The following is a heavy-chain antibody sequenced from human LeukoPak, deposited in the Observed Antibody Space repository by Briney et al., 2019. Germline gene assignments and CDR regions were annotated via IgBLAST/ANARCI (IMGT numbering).Heavy chain of an antibody. J-gene: IGHJ4*02. CDR3: ARVGESYYYDSSGYYTSYYVDY. CDR1: GFTFSSYA. V-gene: IGHV3-64D*06. D-gene: IGHD3-22*01. Sequence: GGSLRLSCSASGFTFSSYAMHWVRQAPGKGLEYVSAISSNGGSTYYADSVKGRFTISRDNSKNTLYLQMSSLRAEDTAVYYCARVGESYYYDSSGYYTSYYVDYWGQGTLVTVSS. CDR2: ISSNGGST.